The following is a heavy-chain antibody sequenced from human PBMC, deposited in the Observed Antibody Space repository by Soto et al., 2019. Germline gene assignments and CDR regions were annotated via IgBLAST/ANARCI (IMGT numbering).Heavy chain of an antibody. CDR1: GFTFSNAW. CDR3: TTAMVRGVIILRPIDY. CDR2: IKSKTDGGTT. V-gene: IGHV3-15*01. J-gene: IGHJ4*02. Sequence: PGGSLRLSCAASGFTFSNAWMSWVRQAPGKGLEWVGRIKSKTDGGTTDYAAPVKGRFTISRDDSKNTLYLQMSSLKTGDTAVYYCTTAMVRGVIILRPIDYWGQGTLVTVSS. D-gene: IGHD3-10*01.